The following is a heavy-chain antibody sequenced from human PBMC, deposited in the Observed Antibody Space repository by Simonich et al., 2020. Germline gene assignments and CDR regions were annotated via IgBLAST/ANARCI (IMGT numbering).Heavy chain of an antibody. CDR3: ARASRGTWWYYYFDY. CDR2: NRAYNGNT. CDR1: GYTFTSYG. Sequence: QVQLVQSGAEVKKPGASVQVSCKASGYTFTSYGISWVRRAPGQGLEWMGWNRAYNGNTTCARKLQGRVTMTTDTSTSTAYRGRRSLRSDDTAVYYCARASRGTWWYYYFDYWGQGTLVTVSS. D-gene: IGHD2-15*01. J-gene: IGHJ4*02. V-gene: IGHV1-18*01.